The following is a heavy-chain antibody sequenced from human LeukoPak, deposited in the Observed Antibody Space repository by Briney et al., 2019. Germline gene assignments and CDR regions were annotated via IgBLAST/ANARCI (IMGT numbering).Heavy chain of an antibody. CDR2: ISSSGSTI. CDR1: GFTFSDYY. J-gene: IGHJ3*02. CDR3: AREGLAYCGGDCYSNAFDI. D-gene: IGHD2-21*01. V-gene: IGHV3-11*01. Sequence: GGSLRLSCAASGFTFSDYYMSWIRQAPGKGLEWVSYISSSGSTIYYADSVKGRFTISRDNAKNSLYLQMNSLRAEDTAVYYCAREGLAYCGGDCYSNAFDIWGQGTMVTVSS.